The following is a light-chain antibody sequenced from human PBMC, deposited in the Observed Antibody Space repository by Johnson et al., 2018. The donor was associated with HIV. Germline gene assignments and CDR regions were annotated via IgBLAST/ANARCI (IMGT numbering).Light chain of an antibody. CDR1: SSNIGDNF. Sequence: QSVLTQPPSVSAAPGQRVTISCSGSSSNIGDNFVSWYQQFPGAAPKLLIFENYKRPSGIPDRFSGSRSGTSATLAITGLQTGDEADYYCATWDDTLNGRYVFGTGTKVTFL. J-gene: IGLJ1*01. CDR3: ATWDDTLNGRYV. CDR2: ENY. V-gene: IGLV1-51*02.